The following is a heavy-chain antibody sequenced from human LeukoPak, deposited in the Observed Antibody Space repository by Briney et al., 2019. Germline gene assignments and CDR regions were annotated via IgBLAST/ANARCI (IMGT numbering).Heavy chain of an antibody. CDR3: ARESYGDVGY. V-gene: IGHV4-34*01. CDR1: GGSFSGYY. CDR2: INHSGST. D-gene: IGHD4-17*01. J-gene: IGHJ4*02. Sequence: SETLSLTCAVYGGSFSGYYWSWIRQPPGKGLEWIGEINHSGSTNYNPSLKSRVTISVDTSKNQLSLKLSSVTAADTAVYYCARESYGDVGYWGQGTLVTVSS.